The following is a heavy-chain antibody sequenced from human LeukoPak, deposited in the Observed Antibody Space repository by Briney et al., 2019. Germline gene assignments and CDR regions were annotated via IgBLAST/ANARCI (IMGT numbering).Heavy chain of an antibody. D-gene: IGHD5-18*01. CDR3: AASVGTAMAPADY. V-gene: IGHV1-2*02. Sequence: GASVKVSCKASGYTFTGYYMHWVRQAPGQGLEWMGWINPNSGGTNYAQKFQGRVTMTRDTSISTAYMELSRLRSDDTAVYYCAASVGTAMAPADYWGQGTLVTVSS. CDR1: GYTFTGYY. J-gene: IGHJ4*02. CDR2: INPNSGGT.